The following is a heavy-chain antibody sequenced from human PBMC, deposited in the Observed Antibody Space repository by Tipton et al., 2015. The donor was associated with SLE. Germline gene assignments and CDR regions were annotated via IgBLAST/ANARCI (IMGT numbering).Heavy chain of an antibody. CDR1: GDSVSTNSAA. Sequence: LRLSCAISGDSVSTNSAAWTWIRQSPSRGLEWLGRTYYRSKWYSDYAVSVKSRITINPDTSKNQFSPQLNSVTPEDTAVYYCARVWGTGSRGVDYWGQGTLVTVSS. D-gene: IGHD2-2*01. CDR3: ARVWGTGSRGVDY. V-gene: IGHV6-1*01. J-gene: IGHJ4*02. CDR2: TYYRSKWYS.